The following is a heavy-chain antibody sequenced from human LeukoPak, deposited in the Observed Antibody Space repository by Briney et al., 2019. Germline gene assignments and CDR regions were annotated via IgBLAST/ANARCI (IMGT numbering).Heavy chain of an antibody. CDR2: ISDNGGST. D-gene: IGHD5-12*01. CDR1: GFTFSNYA. V-gene: IGHV3-64*01. Sequence: GGSLRLSCAASGFTFSNYAMYWVRQAPGTGLECVSAISDNGGSTFYANSVKGRFTISRDNSKNTLHLQVGSLRAEDMAAYYCARGVSGGYPNYFDYWGQGTLVTVSP. J-gene: IGHJ4*02. CDR3: ARGVSGGYPNYFDY.